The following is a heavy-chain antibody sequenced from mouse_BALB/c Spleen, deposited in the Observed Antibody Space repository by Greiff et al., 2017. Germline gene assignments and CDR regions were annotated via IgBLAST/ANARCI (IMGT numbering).Heavy chain of an antibody. CDR2: ISSGSSTI. CDR1: GFTFSSFG. CDR3: ATTAPYAMDY. V-gene: IGHV5-17*02. Sequence: EVQVVESGGGLVQPGGSRKLSCAASGFTFSSFGMHWVRQAPEKGLEWVAYISSGSSTIYYADTVKGRFTISRDNPKNTLFLQMTSLRSEDTAMYYCATTAPYAMDYWGQGTSVTVSS. J-gene: IGHJ4*01. D-gene: IGHD1-2*01.